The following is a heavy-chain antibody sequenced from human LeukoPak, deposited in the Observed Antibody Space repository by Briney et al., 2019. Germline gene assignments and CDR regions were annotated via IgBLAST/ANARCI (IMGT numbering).Heavy chain of an antibody. CDR2: FDPEDGET. Sequence: GASVKVSCKVSGYTLTELSMHWVRQAPGKGLEWMGGFDPEDGETIYAQKFQGRVTMTEDTSTDTAHMELSSLRSEDTAVYYCATQALSCSGGSCYGRWFDPWGQGTLVTVSS. CDR3: ATQALSCSGGSCYGRWFDP. V-gene: IGHV1-24*01. CDR1: GYTLTELS. J-gene: IGHJ5*02. D-gene: IGHD2-15*01.